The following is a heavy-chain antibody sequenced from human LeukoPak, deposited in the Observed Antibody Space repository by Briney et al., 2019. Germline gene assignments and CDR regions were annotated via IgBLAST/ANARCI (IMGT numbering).Heavy chain of an antibody. CDR1: GFTFSSYS. V-gene: IGHV3-21*01. CDR3: ARDPSYYDILTGYYERYFDY. D-gene: IGHD3-9*01. J-gene: IGHJ4*02. Sequence: PGGSLRLSCAASGFTFSSYSMNWVRQAPGKGLEWVSSISSSSSYIYYADSVKGRFTIPRDNAKNSLYLQMNSLRAEDTAVYYCARDPSYYDILTGYYERYFDYWGQGTLVTVSS. CDR2: ISSSSSYI.